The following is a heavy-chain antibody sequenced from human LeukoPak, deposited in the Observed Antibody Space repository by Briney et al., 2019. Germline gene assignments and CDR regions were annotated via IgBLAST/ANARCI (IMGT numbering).Heavy chain of an antibody. V-gene: IGHV4-59*01. Sequence: SETLSLTCTVSGGSISSYYWSWIRQPPGKGLEWIGYIYYSGSTNYNPSLKSRVTISVDTSKNQFSLKLSSVTAADTAVYYCARGLQNYGDAQGPFDYYYYMDVWGKGTTVTVS. CDR2: IYYSGST. D-gene: IGHD4-17*01. J-gene: IGHJ6*03. CDR3: ARGLQNYGDAQGPFDYYYYMDV. CDR1: GGSISSYY.